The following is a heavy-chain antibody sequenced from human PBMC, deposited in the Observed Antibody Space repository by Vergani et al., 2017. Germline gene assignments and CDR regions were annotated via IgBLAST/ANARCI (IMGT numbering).Heavy chain of an antibody. D-gene: IGHD3-10*01. Sequence: QVQLVESGGGVVQPGRSLRLSCAASGFTFSSYGMHWVRQAPGKGLEWVAVIWYDGSNKYYADSVKGRFTISRDNSKNTLYLQMNSLRAEDTAVYYCAKDQGFVVRGTPFDYWGQGTLVTVSS. CDR3: AKDQGFVVRGTPFDY. CDR1: GFTFSSYG. J-gene: IGHJ4*02. CDR2: IWYDGSNK. V-gene: IGHV3-33*06.